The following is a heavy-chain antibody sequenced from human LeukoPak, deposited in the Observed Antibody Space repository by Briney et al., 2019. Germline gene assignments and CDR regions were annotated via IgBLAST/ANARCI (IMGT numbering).Heavy chain of an antibody. J-gene: IGHJ4*02. V-gene: IGHV3-30-3*01. D-gene: IGHD3-3*01. Sequence: PGRSLRLSCAASGFTFSSYAMHWVRQAPGKGLEWVAVISYDGSNKYYADSVKGRFTISRDNSKNTLYLQMNSLRAEDTAVYYCARDRAGGAFWSGYYIGPFDYWGQGTLVTVSS. CDR2: ISYDGSNK. CDR3: ARDRAGGAFWSGYYIGPFDY. CDR1: GFTFSSYA.